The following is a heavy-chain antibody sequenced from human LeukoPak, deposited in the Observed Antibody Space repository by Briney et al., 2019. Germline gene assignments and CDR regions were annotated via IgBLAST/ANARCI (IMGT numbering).Heavy chain of an antibody. D-gene: IGHD1-20*01. Sequence: PSETLSLTCTVDGGSISCSSYYWRWIRQPPGKGLEWIGSIYYSGSTYYNPSLKSRVTISVDTSKNQFSLKLSSVTAADTAVYYCARHCSITSDGYHYYGISVWGQGTRVTVSS. CDR3: ARHCSITSDGYHYYGISV. CDR2: IYYSGST. V-gene: IGHV4-39*01. CDR1: GGSISCSSYY. J-gene: IGHJ6*02.